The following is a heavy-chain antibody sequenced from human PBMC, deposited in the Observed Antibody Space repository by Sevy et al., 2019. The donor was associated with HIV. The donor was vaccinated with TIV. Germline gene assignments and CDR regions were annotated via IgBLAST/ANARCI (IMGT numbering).Heavy chain of an antibody. J-gene: IGHJ5*02. CDR3: ARDHDYYDSSGYYFNWFDP. CDR2: ISSSSSTI. CDR1: GFTFSSYS. V-gene: IGHV3-48*02. D-gene: IGHD3-22*01. Sequence: GGSLRLSFAASGFTFSSYSMNWVRQAPGKGLEWVSYISSSSSTIYYADSVKDRFTISRDNAKNSLYLQMNSLRDEDTAVYYCARDHDYYDSSGYYFNWFDPWGQGTLVTVSS.